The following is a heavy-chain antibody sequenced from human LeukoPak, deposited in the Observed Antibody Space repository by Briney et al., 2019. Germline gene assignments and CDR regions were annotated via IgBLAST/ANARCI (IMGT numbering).Heavy chain of an antibody. CDR3: ARDRHVVVVGSIVYYDY. CDR2: ISPSENT. Sequence: SETLSLTCTVSGGSITNHYWSWIRQPAGKGLEWIGRISPSENTNYNPSLKSRVTMSIDTSKNQFSLNLNSVTAADTAVYYCARDRHVVVVGSIVYYDYWGQGTLVTVST. J-gene: IGHJ4*02. V-gene: IGHV4-4*07. D-gene: IGHD2-15*01. CDR1: GGSITNHY.